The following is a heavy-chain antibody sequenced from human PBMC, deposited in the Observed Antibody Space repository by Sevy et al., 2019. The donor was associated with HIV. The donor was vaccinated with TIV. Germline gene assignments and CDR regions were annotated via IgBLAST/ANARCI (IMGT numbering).Heavy chain of an antibody. Sequence: GGCLRLSCAASGFTFSDYYMSWIRQAPGKGLEWISYISGSGSTIYNADSVKGRFTISRDNAKNSLYLQMNSLRAEDTAVYYCARDHVKDGDLGDYYYYAMDVWGQGTTVTVSS. J-gene: IGHJ6*02. CDR1: GFTFSDYY. CDR3: ARDHVKDGDLGDYYYYAMDV. V-gene: IGHV3-11*01. CDR2: ISGSGSTI. D-gene: IGHD4-17*01.